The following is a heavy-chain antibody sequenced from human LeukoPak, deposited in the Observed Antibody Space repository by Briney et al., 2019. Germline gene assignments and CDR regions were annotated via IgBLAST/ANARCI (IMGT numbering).Heavy chain of an antibody. CDR1: GFTFSSYS. CDR3: AKERSGSEWLVGDF. J-gene: IGHJ4*02. V-gene: IGHV3-23*01. CDR2: VSSSGGST. Sequence: GGSLRLSCAASGFTFSSYSMNWVRQAPGKGLEWVSAVSSSGGSTYYADSVKGRFTISRDTSKNTLYLQINSLRAEDTAVYFCAKERSGSEWLVGDFWGQGTLVTVSS. D-gene: IGHD3-3*01.